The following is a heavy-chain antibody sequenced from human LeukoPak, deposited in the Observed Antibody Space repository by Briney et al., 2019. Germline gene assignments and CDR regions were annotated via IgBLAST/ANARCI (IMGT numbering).Heavy chain of an antibody. CDR1: GYTFTSYD. V-gene: IGHV1-8*03. CDR2: MNPNSGNT. D-gene: IGHD2-2*02. J-gene: IGHJ5*02. Sequence: ASVKVSCKASGYTFTSYDINWVRQATGQGLEWMGWMNPNSGNTGYAQKFQGRVTITRNTSISTAYMELSSLRSEDTAVYYCARVLTTYCSSTSCYRFDPWGQGTLVTVSS. CDR3: ARVLTTYCSSTSCYRFDP.